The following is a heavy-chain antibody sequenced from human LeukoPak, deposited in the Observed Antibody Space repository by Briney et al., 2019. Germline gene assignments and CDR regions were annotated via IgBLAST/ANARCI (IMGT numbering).Heavy chain of an antibody. CDR2: IKSKTDGGTT. CDR3: TTGGYCSSTSCR. CDR1: GFTFSSYG. Sequence: PGGSLRLSCAASGFTFSSYGMHWVRQAPGKGLEWVGRIKSKTDGGTTDYAAPVKGRFTISRDDSKNTLYLQMNSLKTEDTAVYYCTTGGYCSSTSCRWGQGTLVTVSS. V-gene: IGHV3-15*01. J-gene: IGHJ4*02. D-gene: IGHD2-2*01.